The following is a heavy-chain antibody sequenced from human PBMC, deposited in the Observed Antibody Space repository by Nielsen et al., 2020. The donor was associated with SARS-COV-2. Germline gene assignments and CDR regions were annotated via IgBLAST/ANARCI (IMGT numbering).Heavy chain of an antibody. D-gene: IGHD3-10*01. V-gene: IGHV4-31*02. CDR3: ARVSLYYYGSGSYYNVPYYYYGMDV. J-gene: IGHJ6*02. Sequence: WIRQPPGKGLEWIGYIHYSGSSYHNPSLKSRVSMSVDTSKNQFSLKLSSVTAADTAVYYCARVSLYYYGSGSYYNVPYYYYGMDVWGQGTTVTVSS. CDR2: IHYSGSS.